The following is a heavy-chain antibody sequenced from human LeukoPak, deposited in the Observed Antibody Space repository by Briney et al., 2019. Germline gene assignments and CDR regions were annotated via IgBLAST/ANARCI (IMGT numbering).Heavy chain of an antibody. CDR1: GGSISPYC. CDR2: IYYSGNA. V-gene: IGHV4-59*13. CDR3: VRGRDHPDI. Sequence: PSETLSLTCTVSGGSISPYCWSWIRQTPGKGLEWIGYIYYSGNANYNPSLRSRVTISVDTSKNQFSLKLTSMTAADTAVYYCVRGRDHPDIWGQGTMVTVSS. J-gene: IGHJ3*02.